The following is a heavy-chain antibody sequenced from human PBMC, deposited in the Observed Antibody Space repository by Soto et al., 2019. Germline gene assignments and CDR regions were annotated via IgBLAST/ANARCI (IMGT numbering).Heavy chain of an antibody. Sequence: QVLLVQSGAEVKKPGSSVKVSCKTSGDTFSSYAIIWVRQAPGQGLEWMGGIIPIFATAKYAQKCQGRVTITADEFTSTVYMELSSVRAEDTAVYYCAREGAERFLPMAGKPYYYYGVDVWGQGTTVTVSS. V-gene: IGHV1-69*01. CDR1: GDTFSSYA. CDR2: IIPIFATA. J-gene: IGHJ6*02. CDR3: AREGAERFLPMAGKPYYYYGVDV. D-gene: IGHD1-1*01.